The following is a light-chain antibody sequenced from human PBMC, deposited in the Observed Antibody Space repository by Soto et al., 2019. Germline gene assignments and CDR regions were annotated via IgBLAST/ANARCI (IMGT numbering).Light chain of an antibody. CDR3: QQYNTYTWT. CDR1: QTISNW. J-gene: IGKJ1*01. Sequence: IQITPSPSTLSASVGDRVTITFRASQTISNWLAWYQQKPGKATKLLIYDASTLESGVPSRFSGSGSGTEFTLTISTLQPDDFATYYCQQYNTYTWTFGQGTKV. V-gene: IGKV1-5*01. CDR2: DAS.